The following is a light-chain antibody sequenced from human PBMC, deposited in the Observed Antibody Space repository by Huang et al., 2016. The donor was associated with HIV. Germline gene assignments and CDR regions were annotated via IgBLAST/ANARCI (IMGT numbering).Light chain of an antibody. J-gene: IGKJ4*01. CDR3: QQANSFPLT. V-gene: IGKV1-12*01. CDR2: AAS. Sequence: DIQMTQSPSSVPASVGDRVTITCRASQPITNWLAWYQQKPGKAPKRRIYAASTLHSGVPSRFSGSGSGTDFTLTISDLQPEDFATYYCQQANSFPLTFGGGTRVEIK. CDR1: QPITNW.